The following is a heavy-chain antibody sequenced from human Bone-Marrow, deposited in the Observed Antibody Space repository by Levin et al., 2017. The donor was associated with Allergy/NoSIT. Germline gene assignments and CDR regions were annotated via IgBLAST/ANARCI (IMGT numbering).Heavy chain of an antibody. D-gene: IGHD1-26*01. V-gene: IGHV3-23*01. CDR2: ISGSGRST. CDR3: AKVSGKWELPTRDSFDY. CDR1: GFTFSSYA. J-gene: IGHJ4*02. Sequence: GGSLRLSCGASGFTFSSYAMSWVRQAPGKGLEWVSAISGSGRSTYYADPVKARFTISRDNSKNTLYLQRNSLRAEDTAGYYCAKVSGKWELPTRDSFDYWGQGTLVTVSS.